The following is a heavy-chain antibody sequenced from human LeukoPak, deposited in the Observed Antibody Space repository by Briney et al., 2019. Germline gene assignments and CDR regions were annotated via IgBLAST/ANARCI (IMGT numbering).Heavy chain of an antibody. Sequence: GGSLRLSCAASGFTFDDYAMHWVRQAPGKGLEWVSGISWNSGSIGYADSVKGRFTISRDNSKNTLYLQMNSLRAEDTAVYYCAKDLGPYYYDSSGYYSEWFDPWGQGTLVTVSS. D-gene: IGHD3-22*01. V-gene: IGHV3-9*01. CDR1: GFTFDDYA. CDR3: AKDLGPYYYDSSGYYSEWFDP. J-gene: IGHJ5*02. CDR2: ISWNSGSI.